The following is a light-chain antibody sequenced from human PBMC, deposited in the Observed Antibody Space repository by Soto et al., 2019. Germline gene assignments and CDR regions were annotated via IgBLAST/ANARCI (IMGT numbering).Light chain of an antibody. CDR1: SSDVGNYPL. V-gene: IGLV2-23*01. CDR2: EGN. Sequence: QSALTQPASVSGSPGQSITISCTGTSSDVGNYPLVSWYQQHPGKAPKLVIYEGNKWPPGVSNRFSGSKSGYTASLTISGLQADDEADYYCSSYAGTRVLFGGGTKLTVL. J-gene: IGLJ2*01. CDR3: SSYAGTRVL.